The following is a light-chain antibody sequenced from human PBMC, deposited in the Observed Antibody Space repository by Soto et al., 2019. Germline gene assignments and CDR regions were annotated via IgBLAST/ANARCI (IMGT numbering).Light chain of an antibody. CDR2: EVT. CDR1: SSDVGGYDY. Sequence: QSVLTQPASVSGSPGQSITISCTGTSSDVGGYDYVSWYQQHPDKAPKFLIYEVTNRPSGVSHRFSGSKSGNTASLTISGLQAEDEAAYYCSSYTTARTYVFGTGTTVTVL. V-gene: IGLV2-14*01. J-gene: IGLJ1*01. CDR3: SSYTTARTYV.